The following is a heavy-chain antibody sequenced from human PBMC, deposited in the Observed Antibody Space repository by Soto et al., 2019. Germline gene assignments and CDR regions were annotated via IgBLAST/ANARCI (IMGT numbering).Heavy chain of an antibody. D-gene: IGHD4-4*01. CDR1: GGSISSSRYY. Sequence: QLQLQESGPGLVKTSETLSLTCIVSGGSISSSRYYWGWIRQPPRKGLEWIGSIYYSGSTYNNPSLKSRVTISVDTPRNHFSLKLSSVTAAETAVYYCARSYTETRPGTWGYWGQGTLVTVSS. J-gene: IGHJ4*02. CDR3: ARSYTETRPGTWGY. CDR2: IYYSGST. V-gene: IGHV4-39*02.